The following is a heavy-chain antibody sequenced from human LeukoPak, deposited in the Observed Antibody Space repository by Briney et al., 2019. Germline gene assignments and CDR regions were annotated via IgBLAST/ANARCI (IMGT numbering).Heavy chain of an antibody. CDR2: ISYDGSNK. Sequence: GGSLRLSCAASGFTFSSYGMHWVRQAPGEGLEWVAVISYDGSNKYYADSVKGRFTISRDNSKNTLYLQMNSLRAEDTAVYYCANDGYSGYGDFDYWGQGTLVTVSS. CDR1: GFTFSSYG. D-gene: IGHD5-12*01. J-gene: IGHJ4*02. V-gene: IGHV3-30*18. CDR3: ANDGYSGYGDFDY.